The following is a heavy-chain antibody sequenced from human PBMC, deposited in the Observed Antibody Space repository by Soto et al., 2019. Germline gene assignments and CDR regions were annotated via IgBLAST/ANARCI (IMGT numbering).Heavy chain of an antibody. J-gene: IGHJ4*02. CDR2: IYYSGST. V-gene: IGHV4-61*01. CDR1: GGSVGGGSDY. Sequence: SETLSLTCTVSGGSVGGGSDYWSWIRQPPGKGLEWIGYIYYSGSTNYNPSLKSRVTISIDTSKNQFSLKLSSVAAADTAVYYCVSPEGYYDSSGYTLDYWGQGTLVTVSS. CDR3: VSPEGYYDSSGYTLDY. D-gene: IGHD3-22*01.